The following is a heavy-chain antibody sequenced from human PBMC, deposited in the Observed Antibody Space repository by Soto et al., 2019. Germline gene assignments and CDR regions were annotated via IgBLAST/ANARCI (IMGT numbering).Heavy chain of an antibody. Sequence: PLGSLRLSCAASGFTFSSYAMHWVRQAPGKGLEWVAVISYDGSNKYYADSVKGRFTISRDNSKNTLYLQMNSLRAEDTAVYYCARDRHPDNIAAPGYYYYGMDVWGQGTTVTVSS. CDR3: ARDRHPDNIAAPGYYYYGMDV. CDR2: ISYDGSNK. V-gene: IGHV3-30-3*01. CDR1: GFTFSSYA. D-gene: IGHD6-6*01. J-gene: IGHJ6*02.